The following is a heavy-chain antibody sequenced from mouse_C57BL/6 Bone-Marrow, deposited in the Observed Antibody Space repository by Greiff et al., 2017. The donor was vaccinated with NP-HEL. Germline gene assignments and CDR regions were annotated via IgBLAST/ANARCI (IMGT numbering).Heavy chain of an antibody. V-gene: IGHV7-3*01. CDR2: IRNKANGYTT. J-gene: IGHJ4*01. Sequence: EVKLVESGGGLVQPGGSLSLSCAASGFTFTDYYMSWVRQPPGQALEWLVFIRNKANGYTTEYSASVKARFTISRANSQTILYLQLNALRTEDSATYYCARSIYYDYADDPFCAMDYWGQGTSVTVTS. CDR1: GFTFTDYY. CDR3: ARSIYYDYADDPFCAMDY. D-gene: IGHD2-4*01.